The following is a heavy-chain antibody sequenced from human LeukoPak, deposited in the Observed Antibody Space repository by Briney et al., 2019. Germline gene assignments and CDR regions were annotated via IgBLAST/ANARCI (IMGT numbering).Heavy chain of an antibody. V-gene: IGHV3-21*01. CDR3: ARAGGYCSSTSCYLTAFDI. Sequence: GGSLRLSCAASGFTVSSNYMSWVRQAPGKGLEWVSSISSSSSYIYYADSVKGRFTISRDNAKNSLYLQMNSLRAEDTAVYYCARAGGYCSSTSCYLTAFDIWGQGTMVTVSS. D-gene: IGHD2-2*01. J-gene: IGHJ3*02. CDR2: ISSSSSYI. CDR1: GFTVSSNY.